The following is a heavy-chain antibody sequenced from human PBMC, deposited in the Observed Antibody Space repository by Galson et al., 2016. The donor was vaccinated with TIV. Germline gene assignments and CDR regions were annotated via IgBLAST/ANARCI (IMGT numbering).Heavy chain of an antibody. CDR1: GSTFSTYW. D-gene: IGHD3-3*01. CDR3: ASFSVQHNRNFSFHF. V-gene: IGHV5-51*03. CDR2: IYPDDSDV. J-gene: IGHJ4*02. Sequence: QSGAEVKKPGESLKISCQASGSTFSTYWIGWVRQMPGKGLEWMGIIYPDDSDVRYSPSFRGQVNISADKSLKTAYLRWRSLRASDTGIYYCASFSVQHNRNFSFHFWGQGTRLIVTS.